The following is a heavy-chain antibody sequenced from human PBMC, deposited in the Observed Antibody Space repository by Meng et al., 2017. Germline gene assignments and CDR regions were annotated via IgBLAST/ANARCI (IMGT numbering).Heavy chain of an antibody. D-gene: IGHD3-9*01. Sequence: ASAKVFCKASGYTFTGYYMHWLRQAPGQGLEWMGRINPNSGGTNYAQKSQGRVTMTRNTSISTAYMELSRLRTDDTAVYYCARDDYDILTGYYRTLDYWGQGTLVTVSS. CDR1: GYTFTGYY. CDR2: INPNSGGT. CDR3: ARDDYDILTGYYRTLDY. V-gene: IGHV1-2*06. J-gene: IGHJ4*02.